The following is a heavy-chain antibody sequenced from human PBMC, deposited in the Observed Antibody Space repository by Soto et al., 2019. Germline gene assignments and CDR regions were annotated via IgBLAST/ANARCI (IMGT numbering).Heavy chain of an antibody. CDR2: IYESETT. CDR1: GGSINGGRYY. J-gene: IGHJ6*02. V-gene: IGHV4-31*03. CDR3: ARERGFGMDA. Sequence: QVPLQESGPGLVKPSQTLSLTCTVSGGSINGGRYYWNWIRQHPGKGLEWIGYIYESETTGYNPSLTSRVIISEDTCKNQFSMRLSSVTAADTAIYYCARERGFGMDAWGQGTMVIVSS.